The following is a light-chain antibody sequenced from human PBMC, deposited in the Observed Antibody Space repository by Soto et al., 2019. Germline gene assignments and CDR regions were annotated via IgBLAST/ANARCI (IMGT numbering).Light chain of an antibody. CDR3: QQYNERPPLT. CDR1: RSVRTK. CDR2: GAS. J-gene: IGKJ4*01. V-gene: IGKV3-15*01. Sequence: EIVMTQSPATLSVSPGDRATLSCRASRSVRTKLAWYQQSPGQAPRLLIYGASTRATGVPVRFSGSGSGTEVTLTISSLQSEDVAVYYCQQYNERPPLTFGGGTKVEIK.